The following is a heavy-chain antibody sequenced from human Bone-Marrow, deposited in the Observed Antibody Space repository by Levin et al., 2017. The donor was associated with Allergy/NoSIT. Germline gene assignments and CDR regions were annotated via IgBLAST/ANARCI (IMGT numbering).Heavy chain of an antibody. D-gene: IGHD6-19*01. Sequence: GGSLRLSCAASGFTFSSYAMSWVRQAPGKGLEWVSAISGSGGSTYYADSVKGRFTISRDNSKNTLYLQMNSLRAEDTAVYYCADGIAVAVDHSSGELLSWGQGTLVTVSS. CDR3: ADGIAVAVDHSSGELLS. CDR2: ISGSGGST. J-gene: IGHJ4*02. V-gene: IGHV3-23*01. CDR1: GFTFSSYA.